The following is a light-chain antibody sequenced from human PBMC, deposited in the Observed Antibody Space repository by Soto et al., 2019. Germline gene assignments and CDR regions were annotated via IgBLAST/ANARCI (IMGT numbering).Light chain of an antibody. Sequence: EIEMTQSPSTLSVSPGGSATLSCRASQCLDNKFAWYQQKPGQAPTLLIHSASTTAIGIPASFSGSGSGTEFTLTISSLQSEDFAVYYCQEYNSWSPEQYNNWPLESFGQGIKVDIK. V-gene: IGKV3-15*01. CDR2: SAS. CDR3: QEYNSWSPEQYNNWPLES. CDR1: QCLDNK. J-gene: IGKJ2*03.